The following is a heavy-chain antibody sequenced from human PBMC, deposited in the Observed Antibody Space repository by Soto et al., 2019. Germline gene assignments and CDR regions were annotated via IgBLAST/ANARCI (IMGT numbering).Heavy chain of an antibody. J-gene: IGHJ3*01. V-gene: IGHV5-10-1*01. CDR2: IDPSDSET. D-gene: IGHD6-13*01. CDR1: GYSFAGYW. Sequence: LGESLKISCKGSGYSFAGYWITWVRQKAVKGLEWMGRIDPSDSETYYSPSFRGHVTISATKSITTVFLQWRSLRASDTPMYYCARHLPDSSWYGRDAFNVSGPGTMVTVSS. CDR3: ARHLPDSSWYGRDAFNV.